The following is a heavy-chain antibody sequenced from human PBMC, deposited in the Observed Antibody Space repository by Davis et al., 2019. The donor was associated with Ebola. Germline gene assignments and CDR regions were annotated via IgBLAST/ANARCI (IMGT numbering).Heavy chain of an antibody. V-gene: IGHV3-73*01. Sequence: PGGSLRLSCAASGFTFSGSAMHWVRQASGKGLEWVGRIRSKANSYATAYAASVKGRFTISRDDSKNTAYLHMNSLKTEDTAVYYCTGTVTTSDYWGQGTLVTVSS. CDR3: TGTVTTSDY. CDR1: GFTFSGSA. D-gene: IGHD4-17*01. J-gene: IGHJ4*02. CDR2: IRSKANSYAT.